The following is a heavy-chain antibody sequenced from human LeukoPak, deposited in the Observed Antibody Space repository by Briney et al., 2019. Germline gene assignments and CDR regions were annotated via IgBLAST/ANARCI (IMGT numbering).Heavy chain of an antibody. Sequence: PSETLSLTCSVSGGSFSSYYWSWIRQPPGKGLEWIGYVYYNGITNYNPSLKSRVTMSIATSRDQFSLTMNSVTAADTAVYYCARGGGTFDYWGQGTLVTVSS. D-gene: IGHD2-15*01. J-gene: IGHJ4*02. CDR2: VYYNGIT. CDR3: ARGGGTFDY. V-gene: IGHV4-59*01. CDR1: GGSFSSYY.